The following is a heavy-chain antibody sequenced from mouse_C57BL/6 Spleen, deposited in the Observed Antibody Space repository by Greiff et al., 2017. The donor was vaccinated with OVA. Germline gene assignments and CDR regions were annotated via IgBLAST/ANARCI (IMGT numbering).Heavy chain of an antibody. J-gene: IGHJ3*01. CDR1: GYTFTSYG. Sequence: QVQLQQSGAELARPGASVKLSCKASGYTFTSYGISWVKQRPGQGLEWIGEIYPRSGNTYYNEKFKGKATLTADKSSSTAYMELRSLTSEDSAVYFWARQGTPFAYWGQGTLVTVSA. D-gene: IGHD3-3*01. CDR3: ARQGTPFAY. CDR2: IYPRSGNT. V-gene: IGHV1-81*01.